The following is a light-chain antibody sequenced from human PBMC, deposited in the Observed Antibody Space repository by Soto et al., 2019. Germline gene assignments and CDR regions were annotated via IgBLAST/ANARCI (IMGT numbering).Light chain of an antibody. CDR3: SSYTSSSTLV. J-gene: IGLJ2*01. CDR2: DVS. CDR1: SSDVGSYNR. V-gene: IGLV2-18*02. Sequence: QSALTQPPSVSGSPGQSVSISCTGTSSDVGSYNRVSWYQQPPGTAPKLMIYDVSNRPSGVPDRFSGSKSGNTASLTISGLQADDEADNYCSSYTSSSTLVFGGGTKLTVL.